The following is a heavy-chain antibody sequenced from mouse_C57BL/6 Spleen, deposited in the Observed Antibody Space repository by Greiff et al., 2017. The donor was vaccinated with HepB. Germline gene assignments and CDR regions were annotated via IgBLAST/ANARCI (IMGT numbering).Heavy chain of an antibody. CDR1: GYTFTSYG. CDR2: IYPRSGNT. Sequence: VKLVESGAELARPGASVKLSCKASGYTFTSYGISWVKQRTGQGLEWIGEIYPRSGNTYYNEKFKGKATLTADKSSSTAYMELRSLTSEDSAVYFCARLDYYGDYWGQGTTLTVSS. V-gene: IGHV1-81*01. J-gene: IGHJ2*01. CDR3: ARLDYYGDY.